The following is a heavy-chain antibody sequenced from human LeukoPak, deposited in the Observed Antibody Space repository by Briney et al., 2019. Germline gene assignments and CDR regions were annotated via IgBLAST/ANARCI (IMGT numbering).Heavy chain of an antibody. V-gene: IGHV1-18*01. CDR2: ISGYDAET. J-gene: IGHJ4*02. D-gene: IGHD1-26*01. Sequence: EASVKVSCKASGYPFTRNGFSWVRQSPGQGLEWMGWISGYDAETKYAPKFQDRVTITTDTPTSTSYMELRSLRSDDTAVYFCARQTLWSQPYFDFWGQGTPVTVSS. CDR1: GYPFTRNG. CDR3: ARQTLWSQPYFDF.